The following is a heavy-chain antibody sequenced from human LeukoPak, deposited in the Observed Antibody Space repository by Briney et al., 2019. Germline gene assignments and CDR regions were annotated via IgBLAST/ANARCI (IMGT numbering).Heavy chain of an antibody. CDR1: GGSFSGYY. CDR3: AGGPSGWNFDY. CDR2: IYTSGST. J-gene: IGHJ4*02. Sequence: SETLSLTCAVYGGSFSGYYWSWIRQPAGKGLEWIGRIYTSGSTNYNPSLKSRVTMSVDTSKNQFSLKLSSVTAADTAVYYCAGGPSGWNFDYWGQGTLVTVSS. V-gene: IGHV4-59*10. D-gene: IGHD6-19*01.